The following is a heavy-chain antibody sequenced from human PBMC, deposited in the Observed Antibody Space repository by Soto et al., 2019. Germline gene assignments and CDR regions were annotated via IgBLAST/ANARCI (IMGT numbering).Heavy chain of an antibody. Sequence: PSETLSLTCTVSGGSISSGDYYWSWIRQPPGKGLEWIGYIYYSGSTYYNPSLKSRVTISVDTSKNQFSLKLSSVTAADTAVYYCARVFSSSWYFVPKSPSGMDVWGQGTTVTV. J-gene: IGHJ6*02. CDR3: ARVFSSSWYFVPKSPSGMDV. D-gene: IGHD6-13*01. CDR1: GGSISSGDYY. V-gene: IGHV4-30-4*01. CDR2: IYYSGST.